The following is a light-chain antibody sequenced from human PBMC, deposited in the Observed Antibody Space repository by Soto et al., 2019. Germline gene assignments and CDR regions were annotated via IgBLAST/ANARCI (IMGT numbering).Light chain of an antibody. J-gene: IGKJ3*01. CDR3: QHYRSAPFT. CDR2: GAS. Sequence: EILLTQSPATLPVSPGERTTLSCRASQSVGSNLAWFQQKPGQAPRLLIYGASSRTTGVPDRFSGSGSGTDFTLTISRLEPEDFAVYYCQHYRSAPFTFGPGTKVDIK. V-gene: IGKV3-20*01. CDR1: QSVGSN.